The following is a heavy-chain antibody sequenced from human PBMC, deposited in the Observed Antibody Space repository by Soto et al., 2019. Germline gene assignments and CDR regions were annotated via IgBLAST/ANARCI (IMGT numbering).Heavy chain of an antibody. J-gene: IGHJ4*02. V-gene: IGHV1-2*02. CDR3: ARVVARIAAPPGY. D-gene: IGHD6-6*01. CDR2: INPNSGGT. CDR1: GYTFTGYY. Sequence: ASVKVSCKASGYTFTGYYMHWVRQAPGQGLEWMGWINPNSGGTNYAQKFQGRVTMTRDMSISTAYMELSRLRSDDTAVYYCARVVARIAAPPGYWGQGXLVTVYS.